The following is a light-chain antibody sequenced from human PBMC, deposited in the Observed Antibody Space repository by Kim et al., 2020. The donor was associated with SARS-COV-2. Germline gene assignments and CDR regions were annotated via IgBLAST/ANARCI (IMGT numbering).Light chain of an antibody. V-gene: IGLV2-14*02. CDR2: DVT. Sequence: GQSITISCIGTSSDVGNYNHVSWYQQYPGKAPKLMIYDVTKRPSGVSNRFSGSKSGNTASLTISGLQAEDEADYYCSSYASSNTWVFGGGTQLTVL. J-gene: IGLJ3*02. CDR1: SSDVGNYNH. CDR3: SSYASSNTWV.